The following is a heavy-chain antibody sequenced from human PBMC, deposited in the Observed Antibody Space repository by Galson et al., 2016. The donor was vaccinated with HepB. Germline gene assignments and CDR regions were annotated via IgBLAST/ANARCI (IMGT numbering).Heavy chain of an antibody. V-gene: IGHV1-18*01. J-gene: IGHJ3*01. CDR3: ARARGGDYDTFDL. CDR1: GYTFTSYG. CDR2: ISAYNGNT. Sequence: SVKVSCKASGYTFTSYGVNWVRQAPGQGLEWMGWISAYNGNTNYAPKLQGRVSMPTDTSTSTAYMELRSLRSDDTALYYCARARGGDYDTFDLWGQGTMVTVPS. D-gene: IGHD4-17*01.